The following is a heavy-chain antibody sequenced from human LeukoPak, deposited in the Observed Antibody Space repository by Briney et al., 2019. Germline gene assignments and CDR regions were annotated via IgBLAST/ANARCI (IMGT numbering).Heavy chain of an antibody. Sequence: GGSLRLSCAASGFTFSNSGMSWVRQAPGKGLEWVSAISTDAGETHYADSVKGRFTISRDYSKNTVSLQMSSLRAEDTALYYCAKGSGNGYGSGPFDYWGQGTLVTVSS. CDR3: AKGSGNGYGSGPFDY. CDR1: GFTFSNSG. J-gene: IGHJ4*02. D-gene: IGHD3-10*01. CDR2: ISTDAGET. V-gene: IGHV3-23*01.